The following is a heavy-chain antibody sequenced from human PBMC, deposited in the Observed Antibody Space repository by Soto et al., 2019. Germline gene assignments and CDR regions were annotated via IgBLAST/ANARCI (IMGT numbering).Heavy chain of an antibody. V-gene: IGHV1-8*01. Sequence: ASVKVSCKASGYSFTSLDSNWVRQAAGQGLEWMGWMQPSTGRTGYAQKFQGRVTMTRDTSINTAYMELTTLTSDDTAFYYCARGVSAGVDYCRQRTLVTFCS. D-gene: IGHD1-26*01. J-gene: IGHJ4*02. CDR3: ARGVSAGVDY. CDR2: MQPSTGRT. CDR1: GYSFTSLD.